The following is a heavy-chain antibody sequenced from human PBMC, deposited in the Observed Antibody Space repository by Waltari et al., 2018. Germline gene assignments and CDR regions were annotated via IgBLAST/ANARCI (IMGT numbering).Heavy chain of an antibody. V-gene: IGHV3-74*01. D-gene: IGHD5-12*01. J-gene: IGHJ4*02. CDR3: ARKAGSGYPYGPFYYDN. CDR1: GFRFGAYW. Sequence: EVHLAASGGGVVQPGGSLRLSCTGSGFRFGAYWMHCVRKAPGKGLEWVSRINVDGGYISYGDSVKGRFTISRDNAKNTVFLQLNRLRADDTAVYFCARKAGSGYPYGPFYYDNWGQGTLVTVSS. CDR2: INVDGGYI.